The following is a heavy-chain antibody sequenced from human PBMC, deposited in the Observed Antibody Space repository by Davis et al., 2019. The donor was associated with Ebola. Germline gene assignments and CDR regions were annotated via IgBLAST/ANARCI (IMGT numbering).Heavy chain of an antibody. D-gene: IGHD1-7*01. J-gene: IGHJ4*02. CDR2: ISAYNGNT. CDR1: GYTFTSYG. V-gene: IGHV1-18*01. CDR3: ARGGLELDY. Sequence: AASVKVSCKASGYTFTSYGISWVRQAPGQGLEWMGWISAYNGNTNYAQKFQGRVTMTRDTSISTAYMELSRLRSDDTVVYYCARGGLELDYWGQGTLVTVSS.